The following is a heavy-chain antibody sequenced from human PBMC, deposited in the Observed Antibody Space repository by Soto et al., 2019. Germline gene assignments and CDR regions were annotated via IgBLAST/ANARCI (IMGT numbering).Heavy chain of an antibody. D-gene: IGHD1-26*01. CDR1: GFTFSSYG. CDR2: ISYDGSNT. V-gene: IGHV3-30*18. Sequence: QVQLVESGGGVVQPGRSLRLSCAASGFTFSSYGMHWVRQAPGKGLEWVAIISYDGSNTYYADSVKGRFTISRDNSKNTVYLALNRLRAEGTSVLYGSKGGGVSGSYYISSSYDFDYWCQGTLVTVSS. CDR3: SKGGGVSGSYYISSSYDFDY. J-gene: IGHJ4*02.